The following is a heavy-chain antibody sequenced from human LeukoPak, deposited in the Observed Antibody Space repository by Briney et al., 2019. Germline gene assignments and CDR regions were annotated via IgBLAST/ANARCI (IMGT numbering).Heavy chain of an antibody. J-gene: IGHJ5*02. CDR1: GGTSSSYA. D-gene: IGHD2-15*01. Sequence: SVKVSCKASGGTSSSYAISWVRQAPGQGLEWMGRIIPIFGIANYAQKFQGRVTITADKSTSTAYMELSSLRSEDTAVYYCARANLGRPVGHCSGGSCYSDSSWFDPWGQGTLVTVSS. CDR2: IIPIFGIA. V-gene: IGHV1-69*04. CDR3: ARANLGRPVGHCSGGSCYSDSSWFDP.